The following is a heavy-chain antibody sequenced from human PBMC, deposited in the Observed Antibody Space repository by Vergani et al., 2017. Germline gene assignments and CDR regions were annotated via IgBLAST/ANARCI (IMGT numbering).Heavy chain of an antibody. CDR3: GRDAYGSGNYYGMDV. CDR1: GGTFGTYG. D-gene: IGHD3-10*01. J-gene: IGHJ6*02. V-gene: IGHV1-69*13. Sequence: QVQLVQSGAEVKKPGSSIKVSCKASGGTFGTYGITWVRQAPGQGLEWIGRIIPMFGTTNYAQKFQGRVTIIADKSTSTSYMELSSLKSEDTAKYYCGRDAYGSGNYYGMDVWAQGTTVTVSS. CDR2: IIPMFGTT.